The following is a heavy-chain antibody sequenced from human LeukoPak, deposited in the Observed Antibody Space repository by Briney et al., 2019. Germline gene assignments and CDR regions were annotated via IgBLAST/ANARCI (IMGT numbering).Heavy chain of an antibody. J-gene: IGHJ4*02. V-gene: IGHV3-23*01. Sequence: GGSLRLSCAASGSTFSSYVMSWVRQAPGKGLEWVSTISGGGGSTYYADSVKGRFTISRDNSKNTLYLQMNSLRAEDTAVYFCAKAVLTAYYNYWGQGTLVTVSS. CDR1: GSTFSSYV. CDR2: ISGGGGST. CDR3: AKAVLTAYYNY. D-gene: IGHD3-9*01.